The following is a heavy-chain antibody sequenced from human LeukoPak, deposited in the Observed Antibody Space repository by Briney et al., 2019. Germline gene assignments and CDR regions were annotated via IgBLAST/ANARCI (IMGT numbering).Heavy chain of an antibody. CDR3: ARERVWSGYSYYFDY. V-gene: IGHV3-53*01. CDR2: IYSGGST. D-gene: IGHD3-3*01. J-gene: IGHJ4*02. CDR1: GFTVSSNY. Sequence: GGSLRLSCAASGFTVSSNYMSWVRQAPGKGLEWVSVIYSGGSTYYADTVKGRFTISRDNSKNTLYLQMNSLRAEDTAAYYCARERVWSGYSYYFDYWGQGTLVTVSS.